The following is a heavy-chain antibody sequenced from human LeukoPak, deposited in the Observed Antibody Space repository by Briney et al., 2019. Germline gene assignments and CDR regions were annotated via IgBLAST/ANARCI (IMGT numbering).Heavy chain of an antibody. CDR1: GFTVSGNC. V-gene: IGHV3-33*01. Sequence: GRSLRLSCAASGFTVSGNCMNWVRQAPDKGLEWVAVICYDGSNKYYAYTVKGRFTSYRDNSKNTLYLQSNSLRAEDTAVYYCARVLKSPGNYYYYGMDVWGQGTTVTVSS. CDR3: ARVLKSPGNYYYYGMDV. J-gene: IGHJ6*02. CDR2: ICYDGSNK.